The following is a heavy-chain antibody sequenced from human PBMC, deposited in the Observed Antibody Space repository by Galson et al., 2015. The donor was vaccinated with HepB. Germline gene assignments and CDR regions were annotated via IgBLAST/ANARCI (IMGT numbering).Heavy chain of an antibody. CDR2: IDPSDSYT. CDR3: ASPYYYDSSGLEEAFDI. J-gene: IGHJ3*02. CDR1: GSSFTSYW. D-gene: IGHD3-22*01. V-gene: IGHV5-10-1*01. Sequence: QSGAEVKKPGESLRISCKGSGSSFTSYWISWVRQMPGKGLEWMGRIDPSDSYTNYSPSFQGHVTISADKSISTAYLQWSSLKASDTAMYYCASPYYYDSSGLEEAFDIWGQGTMVTVSS.